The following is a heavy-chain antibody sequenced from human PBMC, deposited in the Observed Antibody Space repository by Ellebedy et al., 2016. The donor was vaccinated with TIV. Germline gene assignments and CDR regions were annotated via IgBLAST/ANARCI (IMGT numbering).Heavy chain of an antibody. V-gene: IGHV3-43*02. CDR2: ITRDGTSI. CDR1: GFTFADFA. D-gene: IGHD1-26*01. Sequence: GESLKISCAASGFTFADFAMHWVRQVPGKGLEWVSVITRDGTSIYYADSVKGRFTISRDNSKNSLYLQMNSLRSEDTAFYYCAKDQIGATSRDPFYGMDVWGQGTLVTVSS. CDR3: AKDQIGATSRDPFYGMDV. J-gene: IGHJ4*02.